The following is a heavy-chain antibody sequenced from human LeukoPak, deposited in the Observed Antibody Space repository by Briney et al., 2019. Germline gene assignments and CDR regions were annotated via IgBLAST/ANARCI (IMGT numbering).Heavy chain of an antibody. CDR1: GGSISSYY. D-gene: IGHD3-3*01. V-gene: IGHV4-59*01. CDR2: IYYSGST. CDR3: ARVMCYDFWSDYYCSFDP. Sequence: PSETLSLTCTVSGGSISSYYWSWIRQPPGKGLEWIGYIYYSGSTNYNPSLKSRVTISVDTSKNQFSLKLSSVTAADTAVYYCARVMCYDFWSDYYCSFDPWGQGTLVTVSS. J-gene: IGHJ5*02.